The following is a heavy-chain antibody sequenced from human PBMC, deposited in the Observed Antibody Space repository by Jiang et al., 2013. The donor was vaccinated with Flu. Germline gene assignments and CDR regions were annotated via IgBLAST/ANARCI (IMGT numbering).Heavy chain of an antibody. CDR3: ARESGDSSPAQGRDGYYYYGMDV. D-gene: IGHD6-13*01. V-gene: IGHV1-46*01. CDR1: GYTFTSYY. CDR2: INPSGGST. Sequence: KASGYTFTSYYMHWVRQAPGQGLEWMGIINPSGGSTSYAQKFQGRVTMTRDTSTSTVYMELSSLRSEDTAVYYCARESGDSSPAQGRDGYYYYGMDVWGQGTTVTVSS. J-gene: IGHJ6*02.